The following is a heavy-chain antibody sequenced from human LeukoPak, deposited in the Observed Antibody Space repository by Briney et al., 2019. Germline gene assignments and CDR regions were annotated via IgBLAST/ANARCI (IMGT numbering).Heavy chain of an antibody. Sequence: GGSLRLSCAASGFTFSSYWMSWVRQAPGKGLEWVANIKQDGSEKYYVDSVKGRFTISRDNAKNSLYLQMNSLRAEDTAVYYCARDSGSSWYYNWFEPWGQGTLVTVSS. CDR3: ARDSGSSWYYNWFEP. V-gene: IGHV3-7*01. CDR2: IKQDGSEK. J-gene: IGHJ5*02. CDR1: GFTFSSYW. D-gene: IGHD6-13*01.